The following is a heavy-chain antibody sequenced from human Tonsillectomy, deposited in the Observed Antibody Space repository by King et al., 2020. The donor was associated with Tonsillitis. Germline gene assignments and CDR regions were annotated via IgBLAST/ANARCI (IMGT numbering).Heavy chain of an antibody. CDR2: IKGQKYGGAT. Sequence: VQLVESGGDLVKPGESLRLSCAASGLTFIHGWMSWVRQAPGKGLEGVARIKGQKYGGATDYAAPVKGRFAISRDDSKNTVYLQMDSLKAEDTAVYYCTLDQGGNLYYGMNVWGQGTTVTVSS. V-gene: IGHV3-15*01. D-gene: IGHD1-14*01. CDR3: TLDQGGNLYYGMNV. CDR1: GLTFIHGW. J-gene: IGHJ6*02.